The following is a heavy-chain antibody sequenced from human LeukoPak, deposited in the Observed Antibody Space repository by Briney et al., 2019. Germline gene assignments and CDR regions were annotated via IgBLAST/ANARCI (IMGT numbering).Heavy chain of an antibody. D-gene: IGHD3-9*01. Sequence: SETLSLTCTVSGGSISSGGYCWTWIRQHPGKGLEWIGYIYYTGSTYYNPSLESRVTISVATSKNQFSLKLSSVTAADTAVYYCARSLGYDILTGYNRGWFFDLWGRSTLVTVSS. J-gene: IGHJ2*01. CDR2: IYYTGST. CDR3: ARSLGYDILTGYNRGWFFDL. CDR1: GGSISSGGYC. V-gene: IGHV4-31*03.